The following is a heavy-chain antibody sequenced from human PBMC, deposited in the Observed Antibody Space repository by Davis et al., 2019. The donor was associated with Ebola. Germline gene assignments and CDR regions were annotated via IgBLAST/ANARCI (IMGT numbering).Heavy chain of an antibody. Sequence: GGSLRLSCAASGFTFSSYAMSWVRQAPGKGLEWVSGISWNSGSIGYADSVKGRFTISRDNAKNSLYLQMNSLRGEDTAVYYCARDRLIDYWGQGTLVTISS. CDR1: GFTFSSYA. CDR3: ARDRLIDY. V-gene: IGHV3-9*01. CDR2: ISWNSGSI. J-gene: IGHJ4*02.